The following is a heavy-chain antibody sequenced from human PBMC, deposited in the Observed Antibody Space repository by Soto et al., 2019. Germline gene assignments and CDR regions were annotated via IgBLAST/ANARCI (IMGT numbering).Heavy chain of an antibody. D-gene: IGHD3-10*01. V-gene: IGHV4-31*03. CDR1: GGSISSGGYY. CDR2: IYYSGST. Sequence: SETLSLTCTVSGGSISSGGYYWSWIRQHPGKGLEWIGYIYYSGSTYYNPSLKSRVTISVDTSKNQFSLKLSSVTAADTAVYYCARDSRFRLDGMDVWGHGTTVTVS. J-gene: IGHJ6*02. CDR3: ARDSRFRLDGMDV.